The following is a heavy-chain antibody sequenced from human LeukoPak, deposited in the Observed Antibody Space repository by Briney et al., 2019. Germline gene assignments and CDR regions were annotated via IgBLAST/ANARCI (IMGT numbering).Heavy chain of an antibody. D-gene: IGHD2-2*01. Sequence: PGGSLRLSCAASGFTFSSYAMSWVRQAPGKGLEWVSAISGSGGSTYYADSVKGRFTISRDNSKNTLYLQMNSLRAEDTAVYYCAKGYCSSTSCYDRFQHWGQGTLVTVSS. CDR3: AKGYCSSTSCYDRFQH. CDR1: GFTFSSYA. J-gene: IGHJ1*01. CDR2: ISGSGGST. V-gene: IGHV3-23*01.